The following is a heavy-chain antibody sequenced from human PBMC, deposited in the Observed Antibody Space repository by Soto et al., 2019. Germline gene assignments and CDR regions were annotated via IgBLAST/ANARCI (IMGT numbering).Heavy chain of an antibody. CDR3: ARDQKWLLPHFLDY. D-gene: IGHD2-21*02. V-gene: IGHV3-48*01. CDR2: ISSSGGDI. Sequence: GGSLRLSCAASGFTFSGYSMSWVRQVSGKGLEWISYISSSGGDIYYADSVKGRFTISRDNAKNSLSLQMNSLRADDTAVYYCARDQKWLLPHFLDYWSQGTLVTVSS. J-gene: IGHJ4*02. CDR1: GFTFSGYS.